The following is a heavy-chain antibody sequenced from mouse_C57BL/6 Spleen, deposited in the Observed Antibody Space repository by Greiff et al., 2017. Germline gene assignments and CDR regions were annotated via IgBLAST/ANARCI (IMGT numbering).Heavy chain of an antibody. CDR2: IYPGDGDT. CDR1: GYAFSSYW. CDR3: ARRGTVGADYVDY. J-gene: IGHJ2*01. D-gene: IGHD1-1*01. V-gene: IGHV1-80*01. Sequence: QVQLQQSGAELVKPGASVKISCKASGYAFSSYWMNWVKQRPGKGLEWIGQIYPGDGDTNYNGKFKGQATLTADKSSSTAYMQSSSLTAEDSAVYFCARRGTVGADYVDYWGQGTTLTVSS.